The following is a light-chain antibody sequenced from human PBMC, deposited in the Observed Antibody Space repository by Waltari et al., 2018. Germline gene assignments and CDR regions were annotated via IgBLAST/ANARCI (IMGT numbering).Light chain of an antibody. CDR2: DAS. Sequence: DIQMTQSPSSLSASVGDRVTMTCRASQSITNYSSWYQHKLGEAPNLLVYDASTLVSGVPSRFNGSGAGTEFTLTISSLQPEDLATYYCRQTYSTLMFSFGPGTKVDL. CDR3: RQTYSTLMFS. J-gene: IGKJ3*01. CDR1: QSITNY. V-gene: IGKV1-39*01.